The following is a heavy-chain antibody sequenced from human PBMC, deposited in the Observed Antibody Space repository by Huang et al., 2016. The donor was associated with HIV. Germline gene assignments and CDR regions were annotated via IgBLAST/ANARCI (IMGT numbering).Heavy chain of an antibody. D-gene: IGHD2-15*01. J-gene: IGHJ6*02. V-gene: IGHV1-2*02. CDR1: GYTFTGYY. CDR3: AREVVSATGYYYYGMDV. CDR2: INPKSGGT. Sequence: QVQLVQSGAEVKKPGASVKVSCKAAGYTFTGYYMHWVRQAAGQGLEWMGWINPKSGGTNYAQKFQGRVTMTRDTSISTAYMELSRLRSDDTAVYYCAREVVSATGYYYYGMDVWGQGTTVTVSS.